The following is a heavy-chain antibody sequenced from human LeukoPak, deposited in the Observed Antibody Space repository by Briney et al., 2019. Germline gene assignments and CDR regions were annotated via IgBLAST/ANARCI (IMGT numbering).Heavy chain of an antibody. CDR3: ARDQLYSATGSFDY. D-gene: IGHD3-9*01. J-gene: IGHJ4*02. CDR2: ISSSSSTI. V-gene: IGHV3-48*04. CDR1: GFTFRNYG. Sequence: GGSLRLSCAASGFTFRNYGMNWVRQAPGKGLEWISYISSSSSTIFYADSVRGRFTMSRDNAKNSLYLQVNSLRAEDTAVYYCARDQLYSATGSFDYWGQGALVTVSS.